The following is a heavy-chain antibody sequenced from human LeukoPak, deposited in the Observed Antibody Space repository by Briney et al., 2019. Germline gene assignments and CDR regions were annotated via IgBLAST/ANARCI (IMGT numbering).Heavy chain of an antibody. J-gene: IGHJ4*02. CDR1: GGSISSPTHH. V-gene: IGHV4-39*01. Sequence: PSETLSLTCTVSGGSISSPTHHWGWIRQPPGKGLEWIGSIYYSGTTYYNPSLKSRVTISIDTSKNQFSLRLSSVTAADTAVYYCARSTAVAAFDYWGQGNLVTVSS. D-gene: IGHD6-13*01. CDR2: IYYSGTT. CDR3: ARSTAVAAFDY.